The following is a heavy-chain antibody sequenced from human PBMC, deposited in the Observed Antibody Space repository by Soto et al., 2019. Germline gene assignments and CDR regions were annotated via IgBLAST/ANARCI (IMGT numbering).Heavy chain of an antibody. V-gene: IGHV4-34*01. CDR2: IYYSGST. CDR1: GGSFSGHY. J-gene: IGHJ6*02. Sequence: PSETLSLTCAVYGGSFSGHYWSWIRQPPGKGLEWIGSIYYSGSTYYNPSLKSRVTISVDTSKNQFSLKLSSVTAADTAVYYCARTTHGMDVWGQGTTVTVSS. CDR3: ARTTHGMDV. D-gene: IGHD2-15*01.